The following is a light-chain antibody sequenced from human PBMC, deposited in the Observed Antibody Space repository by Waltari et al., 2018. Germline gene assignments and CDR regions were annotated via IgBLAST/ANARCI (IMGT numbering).Light chain of an antibody. CDR3: QQYAA. Sequence: DIVMTQSPDSLVVALGERATINCKSSQSVLFSSNNKTYLTWYQQKPRQPPRLLIYWASSRESGVPDRFSGGGSGTDFTLTISSLQAEDVAVYYCQQYAAFGGGTKVEIK. CDR2: WAS. V-gene: IGKV4-1*01. J-gene: IGKJ4*01. CDR1: QSVLFSSNNKTY.